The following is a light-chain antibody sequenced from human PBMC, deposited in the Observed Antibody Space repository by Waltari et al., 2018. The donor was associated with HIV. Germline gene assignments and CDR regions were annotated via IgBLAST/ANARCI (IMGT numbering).Light chain of an antibody. CDR3: QQYGSSPPWT. CDR2: GAS. CDR1: RSLSSY. Sequence: EIVLTQSPGTLSLSPGERATLSCRASRSLSSYLAWYQRKPGQAPRLLIYGASSRATGIPDRFRGSGSGTDFTLTVTRLEPEDFAVYYCQQYGSSPPWTFGQGTKVEIK. J-gene: IGKJ1*01. V-gene: IGKV3-20*01.